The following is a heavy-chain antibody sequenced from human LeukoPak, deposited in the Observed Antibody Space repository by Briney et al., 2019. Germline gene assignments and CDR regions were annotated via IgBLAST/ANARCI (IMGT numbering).Heavy chain of an antibody. CDR3: ARFDRFTANYYFDF. CDR1: GDSISRSNFY. CDR2: IYSSGST. V-gene: IGHV4-39*02. Sequence: PSETLSLTCTVSGDSISRSNFYWGWIRQPPGKGLEWIGNIYSSGSTYYKPSLKSRVTMSVDTSKNHFSLKMRSVTVADTAVYYCARFDRFTANYYFDFWGQGTLVTVSS. J-gene: IGHJ4*02. D-gene: IGHD3-9*01.